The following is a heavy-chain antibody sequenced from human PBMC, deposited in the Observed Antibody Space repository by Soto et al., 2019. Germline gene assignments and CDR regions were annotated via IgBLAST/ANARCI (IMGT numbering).Heavy chain of an antibody. CDR2: IIPIFGTA. V-gene: IGHV1-69*06. CDR3: AREWPPMATKPSMLVRYYYGMDV. J-gene: IGHJ6*02. CDR1: AGTFSSYA. Sequence: SVKVSCEASAGTFSSYAISWVRQAPRQRLEWPGAIIPIFGTANYAQKFQGRVTITADKSTSTAYMELSSLRSEDTVVYYCAREWPPMATKPSMLVRYYYGMDVWGQGTTVTVSS. D-gene: IGHD1-26*01.